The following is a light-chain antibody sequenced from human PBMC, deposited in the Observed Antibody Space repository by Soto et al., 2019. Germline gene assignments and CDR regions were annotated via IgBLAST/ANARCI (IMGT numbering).Light chain of an antibody. J-gene: IGLJ1*01. Sequence: QSVLTQPASVSGSPGQSITISCTGTSSDVGDYNYVSWYQQHPGKAPKLMIFDVSNRPSGVSNRFSGSKSGNTASLTISGLQAEDEADYYCSSCTSSSTRVFGTGTKLTVL. CDR2: DVS. V-gene: IGLV2-14*01. CDR1: SSDVGDYNY. CDR3: SSCTSSSTRV.